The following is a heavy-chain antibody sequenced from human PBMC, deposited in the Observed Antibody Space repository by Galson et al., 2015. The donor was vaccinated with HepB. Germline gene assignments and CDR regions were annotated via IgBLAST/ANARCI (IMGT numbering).Heavy chain of an antibody. CDR2: ISSSSSYI. V-gene: IGHV3-21*01. D-gene: IGHD2-21*01. Sequence: SLRLSCAASGFTFSSYSMNWVRQAPGKGLEWVSSISSSSSYIYYADSVKGRSTISRDNAKNSLYLQMNSLRAEDTAVYYCSTGTSIVPFDYWGQGTLVTVSS. CDR3: STGTSIVPFDY. J-gene: IGHJ4*02. CDR1: GFTFSSYS.